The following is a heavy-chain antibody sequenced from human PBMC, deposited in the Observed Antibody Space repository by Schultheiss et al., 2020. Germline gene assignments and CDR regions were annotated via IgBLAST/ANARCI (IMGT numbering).Heavy chain of an antibody. D-gene: IGHD3-3*01. CDR1: GFTFSSYA. CDR2: ISYDGSNK. Sequence: GGSLRLSCAASGFTFSSYAMHWVRQAPGKGLEWVAVISYDGSNKYYADSVKGRFTISRDNSKNTLYLQMNSLRAEDTAVYYCARRGDFWSGTDDAFDIWGQGTMVTVSS. V-gene: IGHV3-30*01. CDR3: ARRGDFWSGTDDAFDI. J-gene: IGHJ3*02.